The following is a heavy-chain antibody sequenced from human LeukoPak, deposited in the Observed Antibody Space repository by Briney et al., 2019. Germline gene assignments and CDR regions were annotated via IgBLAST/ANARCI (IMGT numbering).Heavy chain of an antibody. D-gene: IGHD6-19*01. CDR3: ARASSSGWSPIDH. CDR2: ISSSGSTT. Sequence: GGSLRLSCTASGFTFSSYSLNWVRQIPGKGLEWVSYISSSGSTTYYADSVEGRFTISRDNAKNSLDLQMNSLRADDTAVYYCARASSSGWSPIDHWGQGTLVTVSS. J-gene: IGHJ4*02. V-gene: IGHV3-48*01. CDR1: GFTFSSYS.